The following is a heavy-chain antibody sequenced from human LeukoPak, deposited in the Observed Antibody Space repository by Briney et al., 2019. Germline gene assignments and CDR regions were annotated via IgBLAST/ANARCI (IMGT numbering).Heavy chain of an antibody. CDR1: GFTFSSYA. D-gene: IGHD6-19*01. CDR2: ISGSGGNT. CDR3: AKGYSSGLY. V-gene: IGHV3-23*01. Sequence: GGSLRLSCAASGFTFSSYAMSWVRHAPGKRLEWVSAISGSGGNTYYADSVKGRFTISRDNSKNTLYLQMNSLRAEDTAVYYCAKGYSSGLYWGQGTLVTVSS. J-gene: IGHJ4*02.